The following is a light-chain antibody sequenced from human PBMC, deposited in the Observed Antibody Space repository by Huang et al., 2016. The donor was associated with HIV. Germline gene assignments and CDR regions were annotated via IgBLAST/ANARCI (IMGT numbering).Light chain of an antibody. J-gene: IGKJ1*01. CDR3: MQGTHRPGT. CDR2: KVS. Sequence: DVVMTQSPLSLPVTLGQPASISCRSRKRLVYSAGNTYLTWFQQRPGQAPRRLIYKVSNRDSGVPDRFSGSGSGTDFTLKISRVEAEDVGVYYCMQGTHRPGTFGQGTKVEIK. V-gene: IGKV2-30*01. CDR1: KRLVYSAGNTY.